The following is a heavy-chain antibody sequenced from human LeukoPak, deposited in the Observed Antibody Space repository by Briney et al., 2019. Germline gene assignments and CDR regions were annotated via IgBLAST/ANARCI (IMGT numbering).Heavy chain of an antibody. V-gene: IGHV3-48*03. CDR3: ARDSVRSGIRSGSFDY. CDR2: ISSSGSTI. J-gene: IGHJ4*02. D-gene: IGHD3-10*01. CDR1: GFTFSSYE. Sequence: PGGSLRLSCAASGFTFSSYEMNWVRQAPGKGLEWVSYISSSGSTIYYADSVKGRFTISRDNSKNTVYLEMNSLRAEDTAVYYCARDSVRSGIRSGSFDYWGQGTLVTVSS.